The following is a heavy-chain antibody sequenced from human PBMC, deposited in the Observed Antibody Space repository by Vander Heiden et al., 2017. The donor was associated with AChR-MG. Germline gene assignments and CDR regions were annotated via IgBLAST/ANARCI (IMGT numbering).Heavy chain of an antibody. CDR3: AREAQLLAKREMDV. J-gene: IGHJ6*04. CDR2: ISSSGSTT. D-gene: IGHD1-1*01. V-gene: IGHV3-48*03. Sequence: EVQLVESGGALVQPGGSLRLSCAASGFTFSNYEMNWVRQAPGKGLEWISYISSSGSTTYYADSVKGRFTISRDNAKNSLSLQMNSVRDDDTAVYYCAREAQLLAKREMDVWGKGTTVTVSS. CDR1: GFTFSNYE.